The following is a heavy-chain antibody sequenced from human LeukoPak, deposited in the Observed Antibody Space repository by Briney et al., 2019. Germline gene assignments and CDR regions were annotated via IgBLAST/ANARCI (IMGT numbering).Heavy chain of an antibody. D-gene: IGHD6-19*01. V-gene: IGHV3-23*01. Sequence: GGSLRLSCAASGFTFSTYAMTWVRQAPGKGLEWVSVISYGGDNTYYADSVKGRFTISRDNSKNTLYLQMNSLRAEDTAVYYWAKRFDSSGWYAAFDIWGQGTMVTVSS. CDR3: AKRFDSSGWYAAFDI. J-gene: IGHJ3*02. CDR1: GFTFSTYA. CDR2: ISYGGDNT.